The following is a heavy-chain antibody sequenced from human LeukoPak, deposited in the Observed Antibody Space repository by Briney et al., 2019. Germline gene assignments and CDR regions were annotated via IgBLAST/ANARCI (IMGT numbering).Heavy chain of an antibody. CDR1: GFTFSSYA. Sequence: GGSLRLSCAASGFTFSSYAMHWVRQAPGKGLEWVAVISYDGSNKYYADSVKGRFTISRDNSKNTLYLQVNSLRAEDTAVYYCARDPFWDYWGQGTLVTVSS. CDR2: ISYDGSNK. V-gene: IGHV3-30-3*01. J-gene: IGHJ4*02. CDR3: ARDPFWDY.